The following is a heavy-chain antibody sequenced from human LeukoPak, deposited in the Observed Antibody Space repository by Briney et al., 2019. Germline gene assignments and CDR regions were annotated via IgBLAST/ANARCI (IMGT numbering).Heavy chain of an antibody. CDR2: TRNKANSYTT. Sequence: GGSLRLSRTVSGFTVSSNSMSWVRQAPGKGLEWVGRTRNKANSYTTEYAASVKGRFTISRDDSKNSLYLQMNSLKTEDTAVYYCARALTGYSSGWPPTVYYYYYYMDVWGKGTTVTVSS. CDR1: GFTVSSNS. J-gene: IGHJ6*03. D-gene: IGHD6-19*01. V-gene: IGHV3-72*01. CDR3: ARALTGYSSGWPPTVYYYYYYMDV.